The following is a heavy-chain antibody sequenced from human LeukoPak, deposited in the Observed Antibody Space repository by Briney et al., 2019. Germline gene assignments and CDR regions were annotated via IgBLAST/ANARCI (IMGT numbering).Heavy chain of an antibody. V-gene: IGHV5-51*01. CDR1: GYIFANYW. CDR2: IYPGDPDA. D-gene: IGHD2-15*01. Sequence: GESLKISRKGSGYIFANYWIGWVRQMPGKGLECMGVIYPGDPDARYSPSFQGQVTISADKSISTAYLQWSSLKASDTAMYYCASQGIFGINWFDPWGQGTLVTVSS. J-gene: IGHJ5*02. CDR3: ASQGIFGINWFDP.